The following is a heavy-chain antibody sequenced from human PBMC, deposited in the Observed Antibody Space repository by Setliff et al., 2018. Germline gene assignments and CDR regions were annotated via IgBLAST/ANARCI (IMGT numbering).Heavy chain of an antibody. CDR1: SGSISSSY. CDR2: IYSSGST. V-gene: IGHV4-59*01. Sequence: SETRSPTCTVSSGSISSSYWSWIRQPPGKGLEWIGYIYSSGSTNNNPSLKSRATISVDTSKNQFSLKLSSVPAADTAVYYCARAAKYHRSGYYVFWFDPWGQGTLVTVSS. J-gene: IGHJ5*02. D-gene: IGHD3-22*01. CDR3: ARAAKYHRSGYYVFWFDP.